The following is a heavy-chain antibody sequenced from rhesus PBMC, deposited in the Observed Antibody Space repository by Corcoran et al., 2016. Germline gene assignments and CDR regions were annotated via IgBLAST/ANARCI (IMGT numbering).Heavy chain of an antibody. Sequence: QVQLVQSGPEVKQPGASVKVSCKASGYSFTTYGMNWVRQAPGQDREWMGWMNTYTGDPTCAQGFTERLVFSMDTGVSTVYLQISSLKGEDTAVYYCARSEAAAGWYVDLWGPGTPITISS. CDR3: ARSEAAAGWYVDL. CDR1: GYSFTTYG. CDR2: MNTYTGDP. D-gene: IGHD6-31*01. V-gene: IGHV7-193*02. J-gene: IGHJ2*01.